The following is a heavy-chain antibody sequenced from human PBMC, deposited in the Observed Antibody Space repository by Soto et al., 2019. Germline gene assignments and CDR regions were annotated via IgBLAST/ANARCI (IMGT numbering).Heavy chain of an antibody. Sequence: QLQLQESGPGLVKPSETLSLTCTVSGGSISSSSYYWGWIRQPPGKGLEWIGSIYYSGSTYYNPSLKSRVTISVDTSKNQFSLKLSSVTAADTAVYYCARHSYSSSWYALYDSSGYYPHFDYWGQGTLVTVSS. CDR3: ARHSYSSSWYALYDSSGYYPHFDY. CDR2: IYYSGST. D-gene: IGHD3-22*01. V-gene: IGHV4-39*01. J-gene: IGHJ4*02. CDR1: GGSISSSSYY.